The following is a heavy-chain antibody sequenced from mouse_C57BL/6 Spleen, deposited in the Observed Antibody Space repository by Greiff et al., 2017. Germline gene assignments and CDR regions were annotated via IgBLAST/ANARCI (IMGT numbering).Heavy chain of an antibody. CDR1: GYTFTSYW. J-gene: IGHJ1*03. Sequence: QVQLQQSGAELVKPGASVKLSCKASGYTFTSYWMQWVKQRPGQGLEWIGEIDPSDSYTNYNQKFKGKATLTVDTSSSTAYMQLSSLTSEDSAVYYWASNGPPGFDVWGTGTTVTVSS. V-gene: IGHV1-50*01. D-gene: IGHD3-1*01. CDR3: ASNGPPGFDV. CDR2: IDPSDSYT.